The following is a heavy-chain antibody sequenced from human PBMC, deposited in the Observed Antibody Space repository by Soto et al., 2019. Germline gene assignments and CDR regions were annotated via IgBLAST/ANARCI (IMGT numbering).Heavy chain of an antibody. J-gene: IGHJ4*02. V-gene: IGHV4-31*03. CDR3: ARLSRSYHIDY. Sequence: SETLSLTCTVSGGSISSGGYYWSWIRQHPGKGLEWIGYIYYSGSTYYNPSLKSRVTISVDTSKNQFSLKLSSVTAADTAVYYCARLSRSYHIDYWGQGTLVTVSS. CDR2: IYYSGST. D-gene: IGHD1-26*01. CDR1: GGSISSGGYY.